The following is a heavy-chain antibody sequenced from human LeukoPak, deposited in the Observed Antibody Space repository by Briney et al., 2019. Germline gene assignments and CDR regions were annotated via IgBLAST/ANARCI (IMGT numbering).Heavy chain of an antibody. V-gene: IGHV3-23*01. D-gene: IGHD5-18*01. CDR2: ISGSGGST. CDR1: GFTFSSYA. CDR3: ARETDVDTQYYFDY. J-gene: IGHJ4*02. Sequence: GGSLRLSCAASGFTFSSYAMSWVRQAPGKGLEWVSAISGSGGSTYYADSVRGRFTISRDNSKNTLYLQMNSLRAEDTAVYYCARETDVDTQYYFDYWGQGTLVTVSS.